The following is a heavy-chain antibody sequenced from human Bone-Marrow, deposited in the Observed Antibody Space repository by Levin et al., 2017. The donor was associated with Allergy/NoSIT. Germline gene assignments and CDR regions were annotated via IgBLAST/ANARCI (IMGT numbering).Heavy chain of an antibody. J-gene: IGHJ5*02. CDR1: GYSISSGYY. Sequence: SQTLSLTCNVSGYSISSGYYWGWIRQSPGKGLEWIGIIYHSGSTYYNPSLKSRVTISVDTSKNQFSLKLSSVTAADTAIYYCARLLLWFGELSPGWFDPWGQGTLVTVSS. CDR2: IYHSGST. CDR3: ARLLLWFGELSPGWFDP. V-gene: IGHV4-38-2*02. D-gene: IGHD3-10*01.